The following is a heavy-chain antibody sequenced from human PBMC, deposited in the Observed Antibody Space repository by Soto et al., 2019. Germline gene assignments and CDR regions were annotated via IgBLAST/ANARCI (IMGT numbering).Heavy chain of an antibody. J-gene: IGHJ4*02. CDR3: ASTYYYDSSGLYYFDY. CDR2: IYYSGST. D-gene: IGHD3-22*01. Sequence: PSETLSLTCTVSGGSISSGGYYWSWIRQHPGKGLEWIGYIYYSGSTYYNPSLKSRVTISVDTSKNQFSLKLSSVTAADTAVYYCASTYYYDSSGLYYFDYWAREPWSPSPQ. V-gene: IGHV4-31*03. CDR1: GGSISSGGYY.